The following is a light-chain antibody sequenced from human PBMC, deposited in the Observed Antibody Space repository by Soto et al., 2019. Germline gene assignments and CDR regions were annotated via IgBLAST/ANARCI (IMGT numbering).Light chain of an antibody. CDR3: QQYRT. J-gene: IGKJ1*01. CDR1: QSISSR. V-gene: IGKV1-5*01. Sequence: DIQMTQSPSTLSASVGDRVTITCRASQSISSRLAWYQQKPGKAPKLLIYDASSLESWVPSRFSGSGSGTEFTLTISSLQPDDFATYYGQQYRTFGQGTKGEIK. CDR2: DAS.